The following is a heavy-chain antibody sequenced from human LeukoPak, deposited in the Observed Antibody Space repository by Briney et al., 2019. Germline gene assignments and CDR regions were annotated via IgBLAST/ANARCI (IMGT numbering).Heavy chain of an antibody. CDR2: INAGNGNT. J-gene: IGHJ4*02. Sequence: ASVKVSCTASGYTFTSYAMHWVRQAPGQRLEWMGWINAGNGNTKYSQKFQGRVTITRDTSASTAYMELSSLRSEDTAVYYCARVVKGANYFDYWGQGTLVTVSS. CDR3: ARVVKGANYFDY. V-gene: IGHV1-3*01. CDR1: GYTFTSYA. D-gene: IGHD3-22*01.